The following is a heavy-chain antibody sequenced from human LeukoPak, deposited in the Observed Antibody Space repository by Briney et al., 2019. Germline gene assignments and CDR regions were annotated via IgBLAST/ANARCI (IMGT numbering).Heavy chain of an antibody. V-gene: IGHV3-30*03. CDR2: ISYDGSNK. D-gene: IGHD3-22*01. Sequence: GGSLRLSCAASGFTFSSYGISWVRQAPGKGLEWVALISYDGSNKYYADSVKGRFTISRDNSKNTLYLQMNTLRAEDTAVYYCARSWARSGYYGAYYFDYWGQGTLVTVSS. CDR3: ARSWARSGYYGAYYFDY. J-gene: IGHJ4*02. CDR1: GFTFSSYG.